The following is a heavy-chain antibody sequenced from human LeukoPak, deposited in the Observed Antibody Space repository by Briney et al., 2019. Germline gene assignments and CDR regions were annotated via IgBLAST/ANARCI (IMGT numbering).Heavy chain of an antibody. CDR2: MKGDPDGATK. CDR1: GFTFKNAW. J-gene: IGHJ4*02. V-gene: IGHV3-15*01. Sequence: PGGSLRLSCAASGFTFKNAWMSWGRQAPGKGLEWVGHMKGDPDGATKQYTAPVEGTFFIARDISQKTVYLQTTSLKNDETAVYYCTTDRGIAVSPLFDSWGQGTLVTVSS. D-gene: IGHD6-19*01. CDR3: TTDRGIAVSPLFDS.